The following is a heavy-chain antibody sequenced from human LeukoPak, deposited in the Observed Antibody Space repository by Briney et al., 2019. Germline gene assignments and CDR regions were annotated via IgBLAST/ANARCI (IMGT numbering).Heavy chain of an antibody. V-gene: IGHV3-21*01. CDR3: ARDGVYYYDSSGY. D-gene: IGHD3-22*01. J-gene: IGHJ4*02. CDR1: GFTFSSYS. Sequence: PGGSLRLSCAASGFTFSSYSMNWVRQAPGKGLEWVSSISSSSSYIYYADSVKGRFTISRDNAKNSLYLQMNSLRAEDTAVYYCARDGVYYYDSSGYWGQGTLVTVSS. CDR2: ISSSSSYI.